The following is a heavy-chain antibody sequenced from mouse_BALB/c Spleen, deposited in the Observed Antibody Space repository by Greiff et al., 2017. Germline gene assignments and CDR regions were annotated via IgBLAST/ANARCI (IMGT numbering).Heavy chain of an antibody. CDR2: ISNGGGST. Sequence: EVKLMESGGGLVQPGGSLKLSCAASGFTFSSYTMSWVRQTPEKRLEWVAYISNGGGSTYYPDTVKGRFTISRDNAKNTLYLQMSSLKSEDTAMYYCARRGDRYDGAWFAYWGQGTLVTVSA. CDR3: ARRGDRYDGAWFAY. CDR1: GFTFSSYT. J-gene: IGHJ3*01. V-gene: IGHV5-12-2*01. D-gene: IGHD2-14*01.